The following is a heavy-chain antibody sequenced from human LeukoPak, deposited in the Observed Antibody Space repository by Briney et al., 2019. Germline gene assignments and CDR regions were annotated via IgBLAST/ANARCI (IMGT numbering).Heavy chain of an antibody. J-gene: IGHJ6*03. D-gene: IGHD6-13*01. CDR1: GGSINSGDYY. CDR3: ARVDIAAAGTTDYYYMDV. V-gene: IGHV4-30-4*08. Sequence: SQTLSLTCTVSGGSINSGDYYWSWIRQPPGKGLEWIGYIYYSGSTCYNPSLKSRVTISVDTSKNQFSLKLSSVTAADTAVYYCARVDIAAAGTTDYYYMDVWGKGTTVTVSS. CDR2: IYYSGST.